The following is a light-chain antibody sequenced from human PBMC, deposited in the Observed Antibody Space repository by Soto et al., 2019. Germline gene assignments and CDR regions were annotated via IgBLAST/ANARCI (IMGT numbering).Light chain of an antibody. Sequence: QSVLTQPASVSGSPGQSIAISCIGTSSDVGGYSHVSWYQQHPGKAPKLMIYDVSSRPSGVSDRFSGSKSGNTASLTISGLQAEDEGYYYCSSYASGDTLIFGGGTKLTVL. CDR3: SSYASGDTLI. CDR1: SSDVGGYSH. CDR2: DVS. V-gene: IGLV2-14*01. J-gene: IGLJ2*01.